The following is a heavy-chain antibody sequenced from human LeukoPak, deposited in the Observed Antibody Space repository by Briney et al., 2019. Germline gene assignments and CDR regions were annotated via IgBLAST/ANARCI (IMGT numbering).Heavy chain of an antibody. CDR1: GYTFTGYY. J-gene: IGHJ6*03. V-gene: IGHV1-2*02. CDR3: ARASNYDILTGYLIYYYYMDV. CDR2: INPNSGGT. D-gene: IGHD3-9*01. Sequence: EASVKVSCKASGYTFTGYYMHWVRQAPGQGLEWMGWINPNSGGTNYAQKFQGRVTMTRDTSISTAYMELSRLRSDDTAVYYCARASNYDILTGYLIYYYYMDVWAKGPRSPSP.